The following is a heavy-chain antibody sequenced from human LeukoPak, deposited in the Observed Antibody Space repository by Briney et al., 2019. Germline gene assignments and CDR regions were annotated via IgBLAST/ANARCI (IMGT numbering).Heavy chain of an antibody. D-gene: IGHD1-20*01. CDR1: GFTFSSYS. Sequence: GGSLRLSCAASGFTFSSYSMNWVRQAPGKGLEWVSSISSIGSYIYYADSVKGQFTISRDNAKNSLYLQMNSLRAEDTAVYYCARDLLGYNYHYMDVWGKGTTVTVSS. CDR3: ARDLLGYNYHYMDV. CDR2: ISSIGSYI. J-gene: IGHJ6*03. V-gene: IGHV3-21*01.